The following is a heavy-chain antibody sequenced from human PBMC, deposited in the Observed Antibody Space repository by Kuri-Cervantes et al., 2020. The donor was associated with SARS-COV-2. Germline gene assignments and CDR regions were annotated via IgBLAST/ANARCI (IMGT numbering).Heavy chain of an antibody. Sequence: GESLKLSCAASGFTFSSYDMHWVRQATGKGLEWVSAIGTAGDPYYPGSVKGRFTISRDDSKNTLYLQMNSLKTEDTAVYYCTTDLETIFYWGQGTLVTVSS. CDR2: IGTAGDP. D-gene: IGHD3-3*01. CDR1: GFTFSSYD. J-gene: IGHJ4*02. CDR3: TTDLETIFY. V-gene: IGHV3-13*05.